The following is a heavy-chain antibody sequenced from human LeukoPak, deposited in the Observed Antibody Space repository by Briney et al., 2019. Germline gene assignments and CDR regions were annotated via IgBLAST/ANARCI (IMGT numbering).Heavy chain of an antibody. D-gene: IGHD6-6*01. CDR3: ARPDSSSSAETFDY. J-gene: IGHJ4*02. V-gene: IGHV1-2*02. CDR1: GYTFTGYY. CDR2: INPNSGGT. Sequence: ASVKVSCKASGYTFTGYYMHWVRQAPGQGLEWMGWINPNSGGTNYAQKFQGRVTMTRDTSTSTVYMELSSLRSEDTAVYYCARPDSSSSAETFDYWGQGTLVTVSS.